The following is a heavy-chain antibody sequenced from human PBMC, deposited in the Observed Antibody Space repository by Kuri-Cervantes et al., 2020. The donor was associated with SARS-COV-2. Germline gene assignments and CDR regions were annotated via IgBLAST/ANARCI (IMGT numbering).Heavy chain of an antibody. CDR2: ISAYNGNT. D-gene: IGHD2-15*01. CDR3: ARNWLGYCSGGSCRYYYYYMDV. CDR1: GYTFTGYY. J-gene: IGHJ6*03. Sequence: ASVKVSCKASGYTFTGYYMHWVRQAPGQGLEWMGWISAYNGNTNYAQKLQGRVTMTTDTSTSTAYMELRSLRSDDTAVYYCARNWLGYCSGGSCRYYYYYMDVWGKGTTVTVSS. V-gene: IGHV1-18*04.